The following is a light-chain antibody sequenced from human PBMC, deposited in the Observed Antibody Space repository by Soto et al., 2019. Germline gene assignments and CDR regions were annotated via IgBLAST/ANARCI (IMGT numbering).Light chain of an antibody. J-gene: IGKJ1*01. CDR3: QKYDSAPWT. CDR2: AAS. Sequence: DIQMTQSPSSLSASVRDRVTITCRASPSISNYLAWYQQKPGKVPKLLIYAASTLQSGVPSRFSGSGSGTDFTLTISSLQPEDVATYYCQKYDSAPWTFGQGTKVEIK. V-gene: IGKV1-27*01. CDR1: PSISNY.